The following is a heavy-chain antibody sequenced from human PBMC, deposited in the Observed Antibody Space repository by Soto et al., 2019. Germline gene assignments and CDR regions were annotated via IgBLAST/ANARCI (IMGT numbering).Heavy chain of an antibody. Sequence: SETLSLTCTVSGGSISSSSYYWGWIRQPPGKGLEWIGSIYYSGSTYYNPSLKSRVTISVDTSKNQFSLKLSSVTAADTAVYYCAGGGAAGTGRYYYYGMDVWGQGTRVTFSS. J-gene: IGHJ6*02. D-gene: IGHD6-13*01. CDR1: GGSISSSSYY. CDR3: AGGGAAGTGRYYYYGMDV. V-gene: IGHV4-39*01. CDR2: IYYSGST.